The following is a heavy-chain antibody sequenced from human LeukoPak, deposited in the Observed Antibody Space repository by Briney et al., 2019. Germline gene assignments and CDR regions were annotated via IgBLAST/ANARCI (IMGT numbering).Heavy chain of an antibody. CDR3: AKEVREHYDFWSGLDV. J-gene: IGHJ6*04. V-gene: IGHV3-43D*04. D-gene: IGHD3-3*01. CDR1: GFTFDDYA. Sequence: GGSLRLSCAASGFTFDDYAMHWVRQAPGKGLEWVSLISWDGGSTYYADSVKGRFTISRDNSKNSLYLQMNSLRAEDTAVYYCAKEVREHYDFWSGLDVWGKGTTVTVSS. CDR2: ISWDGGST.